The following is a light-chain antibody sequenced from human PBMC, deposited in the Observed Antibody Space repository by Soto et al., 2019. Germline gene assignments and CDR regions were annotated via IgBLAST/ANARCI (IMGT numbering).Light chain of an antibody. CDR2: DAS. Sequence: EIVLTQSPATLSLSPGERATLSCRASQSVSGYLAWYQQKPGQAPRLLIYDASNRATSIPARFSGSGSGTDFTLTIRSLEPEDFAVSYCQQRSNWQWAFGQGAKVEIK. CDR3: QQRSNWQWA. J-gene: IGKJ1*01. CDR1: QSVSGY. V-gene: IGKV3-11*01.